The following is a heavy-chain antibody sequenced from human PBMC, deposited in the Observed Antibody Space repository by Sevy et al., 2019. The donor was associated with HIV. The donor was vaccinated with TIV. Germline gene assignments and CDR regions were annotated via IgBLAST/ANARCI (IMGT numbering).Heavy chain of an antibody. V-gene: IGHV4-39*01. CDR3: ARLGYGDYPYNWFDP. CDR2: IYYSGST. D-gene: IGHD4-17*01. CDR1: GGSISSSSYY. J-gene: IGHJ5*02. Sequence: SETLSLTCTVSGGSISSSSYYWGWIRQPPGKGLEWIGSIYYSGSTYYNPSLKSRVTISVDTSRNQFSLKLSSVTAADTAVYYSARLGYGDYPYNWFDPWGQGTLVTVSS.